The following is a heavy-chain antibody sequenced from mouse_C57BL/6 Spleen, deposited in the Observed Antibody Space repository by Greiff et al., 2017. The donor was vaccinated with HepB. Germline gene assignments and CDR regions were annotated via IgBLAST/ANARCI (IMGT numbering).Heavy chain of an antibody. Sequence: DVHLVESGGGLVKPGGSLKLSCAASGFTFSDYGMHWVRQAPEKGLEWVAYISSGSSTSYYADTVKGRFTISRDNTRNTLFLQLTSLRSEDTDMYYCARGGSTMVMGNWGQVTLVTVPA. J-gene: IGHJ3*01. CDR1: GFTFSDYG. V-gene: IGHV5-17*01. CDR3: ARGGSTMVMGN. D-gene: IGHD2-2*01. CDR2: ISSGSSTS.